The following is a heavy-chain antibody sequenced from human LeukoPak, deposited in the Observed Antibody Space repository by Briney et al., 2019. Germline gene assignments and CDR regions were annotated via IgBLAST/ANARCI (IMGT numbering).Heavy chain of an antibody. CDR1: GGSVSSGSSY. Sequence: SETPSLTCTVSGGSVSSGSSYWSWIRQPPRKGLEWIGSMYYLGSTNYNPSLKSRVTISIDRSQNQFSLRLTSVTAADTAVYYCARDGDGSGWYAFDYWGQGTLVTVSS. J-gene: IGHJ4*02. V-gene: IGHV4-61*01. D-gene: IGHD6-19*01. CDR3: ARDGDGSGWYAFDY. CDR2: MYYLGST.